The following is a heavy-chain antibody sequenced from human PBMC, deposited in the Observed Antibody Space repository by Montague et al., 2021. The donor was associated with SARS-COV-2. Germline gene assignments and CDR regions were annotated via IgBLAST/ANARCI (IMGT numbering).Heavy chain of an antibody. V-gene: IGHV3-30*04. D-gene: IGHD1-14*01. CDR1: GFTFNNYG. CDR2: ISYDGSIR. CDR3: ARSGGILHFRASLAQLSD. Sequence: SLRLSCAASGFTFNNYGINWVRQAPGKGLQWVSLISYDGSIRHYADSVKGRFTISRDQSKNTLYLQMDSLRPEDTAVYLCARSGGILHFRASLAQLSDWGQGVLVTVSS. J-gene: IGHJ4*02.